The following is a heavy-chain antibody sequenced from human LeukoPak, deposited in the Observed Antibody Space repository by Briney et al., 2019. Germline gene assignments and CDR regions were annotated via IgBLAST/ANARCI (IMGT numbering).Heavy chain of an antibody. D-gene: IGHD4-17*01. CDR3: ATTVTTHAFDI. J-gene: IGHJ3*02. V-gene: IGHV1-69*15. CDR2: IIPIFVTA. Sequence: SVKVSSKASGGTFSSYAISWVRQAPGQGLEWMGRIIPIFVTANYAQKFQGRVTITPDESTSTAYMELSSLRSEDTAVYYCATTVTTHAFDIWGQATMVTVSS. CDR1: GGTFSSYA.